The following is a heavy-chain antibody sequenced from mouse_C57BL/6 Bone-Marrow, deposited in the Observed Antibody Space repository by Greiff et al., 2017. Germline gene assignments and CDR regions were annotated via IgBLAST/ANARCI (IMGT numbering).Heavy chain of an antibody. Sequence: VKLQQSGAELVRPGTSVKMSCKASGYTFTNYWIGWAKQRPGHGLAWIGDIYPGGGYTNYNEKFKGKATLTADKSSSTAYMQFSSLTSEDSAIYYCAREGYYGSSLFAYWGQGTLVTVSA. CDR2: IYPGGGYT. CDR1: GYTFTNYW. CDR3: AREGYYGSSLFAY. V-gene: IGHV1-63*01. D-gene: IGHD1-1*01. J-gene: IGHJ3*01.